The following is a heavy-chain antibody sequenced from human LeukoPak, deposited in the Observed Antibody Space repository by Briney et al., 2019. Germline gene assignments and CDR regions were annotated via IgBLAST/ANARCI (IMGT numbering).Heavy chain of an antibody. D-gene: IGHD3-3*01. Sequence: GGSLRLACAASGSTFSSYWMHWVRQAPGKGLVWVSRSNSDESSTSYADSVKGRFTISRDNANNTLYLQMNSLRVEDTAVYYCARGRFSWDVWGQGTTVTVSS. CDR2: SNSDESST. CDR3: ARGRFSWDV. CDR1: GSTFSSYW. V-gene: IGHV3-74*01. J-gene: IGHJ6*02.